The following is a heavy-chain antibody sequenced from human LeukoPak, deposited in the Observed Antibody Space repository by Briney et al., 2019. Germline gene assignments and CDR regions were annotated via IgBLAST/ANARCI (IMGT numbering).Heavy chain of an antibody. CDR2: IYYSGST. Sequence: SETLSLTCTVAGGSISSSSYYWGWLRQPPGKGLEWIGSIYYSGSTYYNPSLKSRVTISVDTSKNQFSLKLSSVTAADTAVYYCATLDFLFDYWGQGTLVTVSS. J-gene: IGHJ4*02. CDR1: GGSISSSSYY. V-gene: IGHV4-39*01. CDR3: ATLDFLFDY.